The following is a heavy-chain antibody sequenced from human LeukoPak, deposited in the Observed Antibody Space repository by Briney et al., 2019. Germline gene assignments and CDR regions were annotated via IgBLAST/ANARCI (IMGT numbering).Heavy chain of an antibody. CDR2: IYYGGST. D-gene: IGHD4-17*01. CDR3: AGANYYGDYGSGLYYYYGMDV. Sequence: SETLSLTCTVSGGSISSTSHYWGWIRQPPGKGLEWIGSIYYGGSTYYNPSLKSRVTLSGDTSNNRFSVKLTYVTAADTAVYYCAGANYYGDYGSGLYYYYGMDVWGQGTTVTVSS. V-gene: IGHV4-39*01. CDR1: GGSISSTSHY. J-gene: IGHJ6*02.